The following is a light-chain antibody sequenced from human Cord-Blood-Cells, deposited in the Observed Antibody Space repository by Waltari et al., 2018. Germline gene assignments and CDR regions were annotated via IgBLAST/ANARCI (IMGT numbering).Light chain of an antibody. CDR2: GAS. V-gene: IGKV3-15*01. CDR1: QSVSSN. CDR3: QQYNNWPRT. Sequence: EIVMTQSPATLSVSPGARATLSCRASQSVSSNLAWYQQKPGQAPRLLIYGASTRATGIPARFIGSGSGTEFTLTISSLQSEDFAVYYCQQYNNWPRTFGQGTKVEIK. J-gene: IGKJ1*01.